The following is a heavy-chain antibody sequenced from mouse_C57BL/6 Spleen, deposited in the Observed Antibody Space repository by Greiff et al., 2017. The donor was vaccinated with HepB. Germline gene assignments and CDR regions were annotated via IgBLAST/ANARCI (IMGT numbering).Heavy chain of an antibody. CDR2: INPSNGGT. J-gene: IGHJ4*01. CDR1: GYTFSSYW. CDR3: ARDTTVPGAMDY. Sequence: VQLQQSGTELVKPGASVKLSCKASGYTFSSYWMHWVKQRPGQGLEWIGNINPSNGGTNYNEKFKSKATLTVDKSSSTAYMQLSSLTSEDSAVYYCARDTTVPGAMDYWGQGTSVTVSS. D-gene: IGHD1-1*01. V-gene: IGHV1-53*01.